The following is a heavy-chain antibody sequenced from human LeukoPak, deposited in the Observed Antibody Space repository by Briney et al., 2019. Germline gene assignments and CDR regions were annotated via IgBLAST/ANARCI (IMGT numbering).Heavy chain of an antibody. CDR1: GFTFSSYA. J-gene: IGHJ6*03. D-gene: IGHD1-1*01. Sequence: GGSLRLSCAASGFTFSSYAMSWVRQAPGKGLEWVSAISGSGGSTYYTDSVKGRFTISRDNSKNTLYLQMNSLRAEDTAVYYCAKDGYDYYYYYMDVWGKGTTVTVSS. CDR2: ISGSGGST. CDR3: AKDGYDYYYYYMDV. V-gene: IGHV3-23*01.